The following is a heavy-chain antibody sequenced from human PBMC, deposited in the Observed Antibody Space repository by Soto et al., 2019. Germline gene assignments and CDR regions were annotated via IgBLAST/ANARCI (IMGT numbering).Heavy chain of an antibody. CDR2: ISGSGGST. J-gene: IGHJ5*02. CDR1: GFTFSSYA. Sequence: GGSLRLSCAASGFTFSSYAMSWVRQAPGKGLEWVSAISGSGGSTYYADSVKGRFTISRDNSKNTLYLQMNSLRAEDTAVYYSAKDGGTSCYLCWFDPWGQGTLVTVSS. V-gene: IGHV3-23*01. CDR3: AKDGGTSCYLCWFDP. D-gene: IGHD2-2*01.